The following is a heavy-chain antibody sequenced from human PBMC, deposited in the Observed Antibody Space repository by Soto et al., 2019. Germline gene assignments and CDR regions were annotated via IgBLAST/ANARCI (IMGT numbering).Heavy chain of an antibody. D-gene: IGHD2-2*01. V-gene: IGHV3-11*01. CDR1: GFTFSDYY. Sequence: PGGSLRLSCAASGFTFSDYYMSWIRQAPGKGLEWVSYISSSGSTIYYADSVKGRFTISRDNAKNSLYLQMNSLRAEDTAVYYCARDRGGCSSTSCYRNWFDPWSQGTLVTVAS. CDR2: ISSSGSTI. CDR3: ARDRGGCSSTSCYRNWFDP. J-gene: IGHJ5*02.